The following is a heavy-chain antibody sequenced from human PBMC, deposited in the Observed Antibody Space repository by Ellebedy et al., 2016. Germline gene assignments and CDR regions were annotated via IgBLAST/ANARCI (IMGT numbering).Heavy chain of an antibody. D-gene: IGHD1-7*01. CDR3: ASVKPNYIRNWHALDY. CDR2: INHSGSS. V-gene: IGHV4-34*01. CDR1: GGSFSGYY. Sequence: SETLSLXXAVYGGSFSGYYWIWIRQPPGKGFEWIGEINHSGSSNHNPSLKGRLTMSVDMSQNQFSLRLRSVTAADTAVYYCASVKPNYIRNWHALDYWGQGIRVTVSS. J-gene: IGHJ4*02.